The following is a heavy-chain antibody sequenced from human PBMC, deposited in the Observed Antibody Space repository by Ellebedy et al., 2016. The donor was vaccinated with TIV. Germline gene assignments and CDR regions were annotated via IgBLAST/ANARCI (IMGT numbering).Heavy chain of an antibody. J-gene: IGHJ4*02. CDR2: INPNSGGT. CDR1: GYTFTDYY. V-gene: IGHV1-2*02. D-gene: IGHD5-18*01. Sequence: AASVKVSCKASGYTFTDYYMHWARQAPGQGLEWMGWINPNSGGTNYAQKFQGRVTMTRDTSISTAYMELSRLRSDDTAVYYCAKLYSYGYHFDYWGQGTRVTVSS. CDR3: AKLYSYGYHFDY.